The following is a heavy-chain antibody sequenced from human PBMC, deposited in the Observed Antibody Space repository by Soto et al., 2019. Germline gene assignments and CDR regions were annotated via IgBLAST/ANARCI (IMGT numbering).Heavy chain of an antibody. J-gene: IGHJ4*02. CDR2: IYYSGSS. Sequence: PSETLSLTCTVSGGSSSSGDDYWSLIRQPPGKGLEWIGYIYYSGSSYYNPSLKSRVTISVDTSKNQFSLKLSSVTAADTAVYYCARVVVRGVIWQYYFDYWGQGTLVTVSS. CDR1: GGSSSSGDDY. D-gene: IGHD3-10*01. V-gene: IGHV4-30-4*01. CDR3: ARVVVRGVIWQYYFDY.